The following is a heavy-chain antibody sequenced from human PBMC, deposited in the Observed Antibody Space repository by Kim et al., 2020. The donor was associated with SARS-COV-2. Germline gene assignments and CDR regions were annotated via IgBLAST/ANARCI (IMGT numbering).Heavy chain of an antibody. J-gene: IGHJ4*02. Sequence: GGSLRLSCAASGFTFSSYAMTWVRQGPGKGLEWVSVISGSGGSTDYADSVKGRFTISRDNSKNTLYLQMNSLRAEDTALYYCAKDLGYSSGWYGRDYFDYWGQGTLVTVSS. CDR2: ISGSGGST. D-gene: IGHD6-19*01. CDR1: GFTFSSYA. V-gene: IGHV3-23*01. CDR3: AKDLGYSSGWYGRDYFDY.